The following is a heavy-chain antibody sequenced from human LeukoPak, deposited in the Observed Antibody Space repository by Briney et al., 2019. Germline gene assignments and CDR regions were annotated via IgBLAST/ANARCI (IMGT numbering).Heavy chain of an antibody. V-gene: IGHV4-34*01. Sequence: PSETLSLTCAVYGGSFSGYYWSWIRQPPGKGLEWIGEINHSGSTNYNPSLKSRVTISVDTSKNQFSLKLSSVTAADTAVYYCARFRTMVRGVIFKHYYYYMDVWGKGTTVTISS. J-gene: IGHJ6*03. D-gene: IGHD3-10*01. CDR3: ARFRTMVRGVIFKHYYYYMDV. CDR2: INHSGST. CDR1: GGSFSGYY.